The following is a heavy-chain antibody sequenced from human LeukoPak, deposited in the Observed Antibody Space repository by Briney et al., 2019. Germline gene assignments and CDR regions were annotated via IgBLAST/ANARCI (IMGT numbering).Heavy chain of an antibody. CDR2: IRCDGSNK. CDR1: GFTFSSYG. CDR3: AKDRIGGYSYGVDFDY. D-gene: IGHD5-18*01. V-gene: IGHV3-30*02. Sequence: GVSLRLSCAASGFTFSSYGMHWVRQAPGKGLEWVTFIRCDGSNKYYADSVKGRFTISRDNSKNTLYLQMNSLRAEDTAVHYCAKDRIGGYSYGVDFDYWGQGTLVTVSS. J-gene: IGHJ4*02.